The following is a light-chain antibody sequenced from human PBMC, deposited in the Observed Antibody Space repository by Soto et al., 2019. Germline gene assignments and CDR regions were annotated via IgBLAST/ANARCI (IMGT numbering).Light chain of an antibody. CDR2: LNSDGSH. J-gene: IGLJ2*01. CDR1: SGHSSYT. V-gene: IGLV4-69*01. Sequence: QPVLTQSPSASASLGASVKLTCTLSSGHSSYTIAWHHQQPEKGPRYLMKLNSDGSHSKGDGIPDRFSGSSSGAERYLTIASLQSEDEADYSCQTWGTGFRVFGGGTKLTVL. CDR3: QTWGTGFRV.